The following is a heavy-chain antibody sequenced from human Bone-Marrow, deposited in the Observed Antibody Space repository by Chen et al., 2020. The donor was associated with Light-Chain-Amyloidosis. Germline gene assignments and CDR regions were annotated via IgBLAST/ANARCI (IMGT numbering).Heavy chain of an antibody. CDR2: IDPNTGNP. CDR1: GYQFKRFA. Sequence: QVQLVQSGSELRKPGASVKISCRASGYQFKRFALNWVRQAPGQGLGWLGWIDPNTGNPMYGQGFRGRFVFSLDTSVNTSYLQIGDLKAEDTAIYYCARDMHYYGAVFSGPDHWGQGTLVTVSS. D-gene: IGHD2-21*01. CDR3: ARDMHYYGAVFSGPDH. V-gene: IGHV7-4-1*01. J-gene: IGHJ4*02.